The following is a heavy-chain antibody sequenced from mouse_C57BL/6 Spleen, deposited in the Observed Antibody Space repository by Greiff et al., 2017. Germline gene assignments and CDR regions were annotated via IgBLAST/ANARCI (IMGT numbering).Heavy chain of an antibody. Sequence: EVMLVESGAELVKPGASVKLSCTASGFNIKDYYMHWVKQRTEQGLEWIGRIDPEDGETKYAPKFQGKATITADTASNTAYLPLSSLTTEDTAVYYCALITTVVATDAIDYWGQGTSVTVSS. D-gene: IGHD1-1*01. CDR3: ALITTVVATDAIDY. J-gene: IGHJ4*01. V-gene: IGHV14-2*01. CDR2: IDPEDGET. CDR1: GFNIKDYY.